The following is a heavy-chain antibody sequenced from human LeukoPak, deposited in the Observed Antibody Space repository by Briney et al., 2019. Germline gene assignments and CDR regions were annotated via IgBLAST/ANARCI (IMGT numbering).Heavy chain of an antibody. J-gene: IGHJ4*02. D-gene: IGHD3-22*01. CDR3: AKLGGYYDSSGYSPFGY. Sequence: GGSLRLSCAASGFTFSSYAMSWVRQAPGKRLEWVSAISGSGGSTYYADSVKGRFTISRDNSKNTLYLQMNSLRAEDTAVYYCAKLGGYYDSSGYSPFGYWGQGTLVTVSS. V-gene: IGHV3-23*01. CDR2: ISGSGGST. CDR1: GFTFSSYA.